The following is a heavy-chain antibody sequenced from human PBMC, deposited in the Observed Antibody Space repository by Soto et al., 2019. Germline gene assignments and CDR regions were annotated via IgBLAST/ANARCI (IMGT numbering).Heavy chain of an antibody. D-gene: IGHD1-26*01. CDR3: ATSGSYSGFDY. J-gene: IGHJ4*02. CDR2: ISYDGSNK. Sequence: QVQLVESGGGVVQPGRSLRLSCAASGFTFSSYGMHWVRQAPGKGLEWVAVISYDGSNKYYADSVKGRFTISRDNSKNTLYLQMYSLRVEDTAVYYCATSGSYSGFDYWGQGTLVTVSS. CDR1: GFTFSSYG. V-gene: IGHV3-30*03.